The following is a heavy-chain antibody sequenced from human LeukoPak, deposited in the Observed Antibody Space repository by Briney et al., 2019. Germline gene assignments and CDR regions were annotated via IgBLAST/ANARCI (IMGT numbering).Heavy chain of an antibody. CDR1: GYTFTSYY. J-gene: IGHJ4*02. CDR2: INPSGGST. D-gene: IGHD3-9*01. CDR3: ARVGVGGILTGPFDY. V-gene: IGHV1-46*01. Sequence: GASVKVSCKASGYTFTSYYMHWVRQAPGQGLEWMGIINPSGGSTSYAQKFQGRVTMTRDMSTSTVYMELSSLRSEDTAVYYCARVGVGGILTGPFDYWGRGTLVTVSS.